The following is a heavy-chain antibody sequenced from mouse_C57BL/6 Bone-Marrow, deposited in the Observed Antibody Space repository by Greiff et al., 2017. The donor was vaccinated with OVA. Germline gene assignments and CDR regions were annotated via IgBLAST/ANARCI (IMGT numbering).Heavy chain of an antibody. CDR3: ARGWFLNY. D-gene: IGHD2-2*01. CDR1: GFTFSDYY. J-gene: IGHJ2*01. CDR2: ISNGGGST. V-gene: IGHV5-12*01. Sequence: EVKLMESGGGLVQPGGSLKLSCAASGFTFSDYYMYWVRQTPEKRLEWVAYISNGGGSTYYPDTVKGRFTISRDNAKNTLYLQMSRLKSEDTAMYYCARGWFLNYWGQGTTLTVSS.